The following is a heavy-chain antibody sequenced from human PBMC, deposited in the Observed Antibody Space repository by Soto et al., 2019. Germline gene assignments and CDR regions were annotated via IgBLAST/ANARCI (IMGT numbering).Heavy chain of an antibody. CDR1: GGTFSTYS. Sequence: QVQLVQSGAEVKKPGSSVKVSCKASGGTFSTYSITWVRQAPRQGPEWMGRIIPVLGLANYAQKFHGRVTITADKSTSTAYMELSSLRSEDTAVYYCAKEAYCSAGSCLDDAFDIWGQGTMVTVSS. D-gene: IGHD2-15*01. CDR2: IIPVLGLA. J-gene: IGHJ3*02. V-gene: IGHV1-69*02. CDR3: AKEAYCSAGSCLDDAFDI.